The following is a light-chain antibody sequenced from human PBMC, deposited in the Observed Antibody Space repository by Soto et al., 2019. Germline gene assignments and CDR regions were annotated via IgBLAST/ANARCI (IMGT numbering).Light chain of an antibody. CDR2: GAS. V-gene: IGKV3-20*01. CDR1: QSVSSDY. Sequence: EIVLTQSPGTLSLSPGERATLSCRASQSVSSDYLAWFQQKPGQAPRLLIFGASNRDTGIPDRFSGSGSGTDFTLTISRLEPEDFAMYYCQQYGSSPGTFGQGTKMEVK. J-gene: IGKJ1*01. CDR3: QQYGSSPGT.